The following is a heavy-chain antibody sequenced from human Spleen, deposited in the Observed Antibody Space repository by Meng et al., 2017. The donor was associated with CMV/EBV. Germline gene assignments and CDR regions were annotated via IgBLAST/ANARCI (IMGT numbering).Heavy chain of an antibody. CDR3: ARSDNLGTASFDY. J-gene: IGHJ4*02. V-gene: IGHV4-39*01. CDR1: GGSISSSSYY. CDR2: IYYSGST. Sequence: SETLSLTCSVSGGSISSSSYYWGWIRQPPGKGLEWIGSIYYSGSTYYNPSPKSRVTISVDTSKNQFSLKLSSVTAADTAVHYCARSDNLGTASFDYWDQGTLVTVSS. D-gene: IGHD6-13*01.